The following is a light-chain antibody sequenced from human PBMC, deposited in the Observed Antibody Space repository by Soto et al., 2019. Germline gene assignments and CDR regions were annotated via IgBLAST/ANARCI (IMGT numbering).Light chain of an antibody. CDR2: DAS. CDR1: QSISSW. V-gene: IGKV1-5*01. J-gene: IGKJ5*01. Sequence: DIQMTQSRSTLSASVGDRVTITCRASQSISSWLAWYQQKPGKAPKLLIYDASSLESGVPSRFSGSGSGTEFTLTISSLQPDDFATYYCQQYNSYSPITFGQGTRLEIK. CDR3: QQYNSYSPIT.